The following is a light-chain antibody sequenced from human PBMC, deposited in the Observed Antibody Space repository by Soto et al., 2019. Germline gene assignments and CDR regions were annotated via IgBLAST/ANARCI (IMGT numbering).Light chain of an antibody. J-gene: IGLJ1*01. V-gene: IGLV1-40*01. CDR1: SSNIGAGYD. Sequence: QSALTQPPSVSGAPGQGVTISCTGSSSNIGAGYDVQWYQQLPGTAPKLLMYGNTNRPSGVPDRFSGSKSGTSASLAITGLQAEDEADYYCQSYDSSLTALYVFGTGTKVTVL. CDR2: GNT. CDR3: QSYDSSLTALYV.